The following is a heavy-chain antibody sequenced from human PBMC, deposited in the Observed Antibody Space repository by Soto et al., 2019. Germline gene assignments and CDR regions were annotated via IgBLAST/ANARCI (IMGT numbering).Heavy chain of an antibody. J-gene: IGHJ5*01. CDR1: GFTFGDYY. Sequence: KPGGSLRLSCAASGFTFGDYYMAWIRQAPGKGLEWISYISSSGRTTYYADSVKGRFTISRDNAKNSLYLQMNNLRAEDTAVYYCARGEVSDSNYDWFDSWGQGALVTVSS. D-gene: IGHD4-4*01. V-gene: IGHV3-11*01. CDR3: ARGEVSDSNYDWFDS. CDR2: ISSSGRTT.